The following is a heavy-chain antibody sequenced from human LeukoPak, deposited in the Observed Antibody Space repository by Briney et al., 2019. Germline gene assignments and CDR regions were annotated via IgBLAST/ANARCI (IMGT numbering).Heavy chain of an antibody. D-gene: IGHD1-26*01. Sequence: SETLSLTCTVSGGSISSYYWSWIRQPPGKGLEWIGYIYYSGSTNYNPSLKSRVTISVDTSKNQFSLKLSSVTAADTAVYYCARARIVGAEYYFDYWGQGALVTVSS. V-gene: IGHV4-59*01. CDR3: ARARIVGAEYYFDY. CDR2: IYYSGST. CDR1: GGSISSYY. J-gene: IGHJ4*02.